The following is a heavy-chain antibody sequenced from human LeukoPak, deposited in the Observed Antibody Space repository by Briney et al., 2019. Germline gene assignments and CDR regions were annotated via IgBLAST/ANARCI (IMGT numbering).Heavy chain of an antibody. CDR2: IVVGSGNT. CDR1: GFTFTSSA. J-gene: IGHJ4*02. CDR3: AALVAEDGDFDY. V-gene: IGHV1-58*01. D-gene: IGHD4-17*01. Sequence: GASVKVSCKASGFTFTSSAVQWVRQARGQRLEWIGWIVVGSGNTNYAQKFQVRVTITRDMSTSTAYMELSSLRSEDTAVYHCAALVAEDGDFDYWGQGTLVTVSS.